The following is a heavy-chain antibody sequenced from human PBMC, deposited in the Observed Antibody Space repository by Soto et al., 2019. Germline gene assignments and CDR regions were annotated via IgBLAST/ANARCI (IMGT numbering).Heavy chain of an antibody. CDR1: GFTFSSYA. Sequence: GGSLRLSCAASGFTFSSYAMSWVRQAPGKGLEWVSAISGSGGSTYYADSVKGRFTISRDNSKNTLYLQMNSLRAEDTAVYYCAKGSSPIIVLMVYAFDYWGQGTLVTVSS. J-gene: IGHJ4*02. CDR3: AKGSSPIIVLMVYAFDY. CDR2: ISGSGGST. V-gene: IGHV3-23*01. D-gene: IGHD2-8*01.